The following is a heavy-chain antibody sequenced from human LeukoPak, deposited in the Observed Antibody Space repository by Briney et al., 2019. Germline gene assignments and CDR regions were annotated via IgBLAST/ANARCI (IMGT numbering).Heavy chain of an antibody. CDR3: ARDGFVGAADY. D-gene: IGHD6-13*01. CDR2: IKQDGSEK. Sequence: GGSLRLSCAASEFIFSGYWMNWVRQAPGKGLEWVANIKQDGSEKQYVDSVRGRFTISRDNAKNPLYLQMNSLRVEDTAVYYCARDGFVGAADYWGQGTLVTVSS. V-gene: IGHV3-7*01. J-gene: IGHJ4*02. CDR1: EFIFSGYW.